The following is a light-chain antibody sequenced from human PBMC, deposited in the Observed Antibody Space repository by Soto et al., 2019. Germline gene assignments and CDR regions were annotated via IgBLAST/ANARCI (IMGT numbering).Light chain of an antibody. CDR2: QDN. Sequence: SYELTKPPSVSVSPGQTASITCSGDKLGDKYACWYQQKPGQSPVLVIYQDNKRPSGIPERFSGSNSGNTATLTISGTQAMDEADYYCQAWDSSTYVFGTGTKLTVL. CDR1: KLGDKY. CDR3: QAWDSSTYV. V-gene: IGLV3-1*01. J-gene: IGLJ1*01.